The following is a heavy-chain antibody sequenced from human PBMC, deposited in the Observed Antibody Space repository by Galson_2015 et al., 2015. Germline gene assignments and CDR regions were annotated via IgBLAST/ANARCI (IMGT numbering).Heavy chain of an antibody. CDR2: ISYDGSNK. V-gene: IGHV3-30*01. CDR3: ARAFLRYCSSTSCAHFDY. CDR1: GFTFSSYA. D-gene: IGHD2-2*01. J-gene: IGHJ4*02. Sequence: SLRLSCAASGFTFSSYAMHWVRQAPGKGLEWVAVISYDGSNKYYADSVKGRFTISRDNSKNTLYLQMNSLRAEDMAVYYCARAFLRYCSSTSCAHFDYWGQGTLVTVSS.